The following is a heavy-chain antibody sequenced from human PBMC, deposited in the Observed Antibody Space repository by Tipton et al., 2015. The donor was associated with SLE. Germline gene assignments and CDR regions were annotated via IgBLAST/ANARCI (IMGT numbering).Heavy chain of an antibody. CDR3: AREGGGSYFDGAFDI. CDR2: VYFSGTT. J-gene: IGHJ3*02. CDR1: GGSITNYY. V-gene: IGHV4-59*01. D-gene: IGHD1-26*01. Sequence: TLSLTCTVSGGSITNYYWSWIRQPPGKGLEWIGYVYFSGTTNYNPSLMSRVFISVDTSKKQFSLRLTSVTAADTAVYYCAREGGGSYFDGAFDIWGQGTMVTVSS.